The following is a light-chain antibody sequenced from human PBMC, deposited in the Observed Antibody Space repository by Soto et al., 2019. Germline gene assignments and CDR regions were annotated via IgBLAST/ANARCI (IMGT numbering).Light chain of an antibody. Sequence: QSVLTQPASVSGSPGQSITISCTGSSSDVGTYNLVSWYQQHPGKAPKLMIYEVSKRPSGVSNRFSGSKSGNTASLTISWLQADDEADYYCSSYASGSTHVFGTGTKVTVL. CDR2: EVS. CDR1: SSDVGTYNL. V-gene: IGLV2-23*02. J-gene: IGLJ1*01. CDR3: SSYASGSTHV.